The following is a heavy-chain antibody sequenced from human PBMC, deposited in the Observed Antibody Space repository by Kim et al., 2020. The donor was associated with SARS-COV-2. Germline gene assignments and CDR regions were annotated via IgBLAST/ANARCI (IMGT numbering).Heavy chain of an antibody. V-gene: IGHV4-39*01. CDR1: GGSISSSSYY. Sequence: SETLSLTCTVSGGSISSSSYYWGWIRQPPGKGLEWIGSIYYSGSTYYNPSLKSRVTISVDTSKNQFSLKLSSVTAADTAVYYCARHSALGVAAAYFDYWGQGTLVTVSS. CDR2: IYYSGST. CDR3: ARHSALGVAAAYFDY. J-gene: IGHJ4*02. D-gene: IGHD6-19*01.